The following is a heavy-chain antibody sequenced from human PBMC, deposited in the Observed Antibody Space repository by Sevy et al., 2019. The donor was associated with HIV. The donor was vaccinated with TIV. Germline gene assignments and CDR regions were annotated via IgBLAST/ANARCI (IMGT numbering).Heavy chain of an antibody. J-gene: IGHJ4*02. CDR3: AKSKYFDSQ. D-gene: IGHD3-9*01. CDR2: ISSSGSSI. CDR1: EFTFSSYD. V-gene: IGHV3-48*03. Sequence: GGSLRLSCTASEFTFSSYDMNWVRQAPGKGLEWVSKISSSGSSIYYADSVKGRFTISRDNAKNSLNLQMNSLRAEDTAVYYCAKSKYFDSQWGQGTLVTVSS.